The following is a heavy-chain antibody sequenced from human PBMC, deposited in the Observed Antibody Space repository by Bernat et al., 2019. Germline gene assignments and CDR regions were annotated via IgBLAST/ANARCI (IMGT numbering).Heavy chain of an antibody. Sequence: EVQLVESGGGLVQPGGSLRLSCAASGFTVSSNYMSWVRQAPGKGLEWVSVIYSGGSTYSADSVKGRFTISRDNSKNTLYLQMNSLRAEDTAVYYCTRDNRMGRYCSGGSCYSTLSYWGQGTLVTVSS. D-gene: IGHD2-15*01. CDR3: TRDNRMGRYCSGGSCYSTLSY. V-gene: IGHV3-66*01. J-gene: IGHJ4*02. CDR2: IYSGGST. CDR1: GFTVSSNY.